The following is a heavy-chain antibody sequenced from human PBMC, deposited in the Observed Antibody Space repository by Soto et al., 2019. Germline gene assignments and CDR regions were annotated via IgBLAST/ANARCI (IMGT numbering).Heavy chain of an antibody. CDR3: ARRYDFWSGYLSFDP. V-gene: IGHV5-51*01. CDR1: GGRFTSYW. CDR2: IYPGDSDT. J-gene: IGHJ5*02. Sequence: GESLKISCKGSGGRFTSYWIGWVRQMPGKGLEWMGIIYPGDSDTRYSPSFQGQVTISADKSISTAYLQWSSLKASDTAMYYCARRYDFWSGYLSFDPWGQGTLVTVSS. D-gene: IGHD3-3*01.